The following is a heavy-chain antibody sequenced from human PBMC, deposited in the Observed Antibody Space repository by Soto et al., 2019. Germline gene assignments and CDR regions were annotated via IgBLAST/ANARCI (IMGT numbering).Heavy chain of an antibody. CDR3: AKDQTYSSGWPLIDY. D-gene: IGHD6-19*01. J-gene: IGHJ4*02. Sequence: DVQLLESGGGLVQPGGSLRLSCAASGFTFSNYAMTWVRQAPGKGLEWVSTISGSGDHTYHADSVKGRFTISRDNSKNTLYLQMNNLRAEDTAVFYCAKDQTYSSGWPLIDYWGQGTLVTVSS. V-gene: IGHV3-23*01. CDR1: GFTFSNYA. CDR2: ISGSGDHT.